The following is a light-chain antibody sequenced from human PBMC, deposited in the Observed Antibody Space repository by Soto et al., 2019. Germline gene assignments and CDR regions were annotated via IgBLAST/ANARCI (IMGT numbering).Light chain of an antibody. CDR2: GAS. Sequence: EIVMTQSPATLSVSPGERATLSCRASQSVSYKLAWYQQKPGQAPRLLIYGASTRATGIPARFSGSGSGTEFTLTISSLQSEDFAVYYCQQYNNWPPVWTFGQGIKVDIK. CDR3: QQYNNWPPVWT. J-gene: IGKJ1*01. V-gene: IGKV3-15*01. CDR1: QSVSYK.